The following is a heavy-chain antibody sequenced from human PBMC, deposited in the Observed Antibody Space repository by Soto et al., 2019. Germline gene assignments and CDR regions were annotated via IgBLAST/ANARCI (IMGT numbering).Heavy chain of an antibody. V-gene: IGHV3-9*01. CDR2: ISWNSGSI. D-gene: IGHD3-3*01. CDR1: GFTFDDYA. CDR3: AKGSRNWYDFWSGSSDNWFDP. Sequence: GGSLRLSCAASGFTFDDYAMHWVRQAPGKGLEWVSGISWNSGSIGYADSVKGRFTISRDNAKNSLYLQMNSLRAEDTALYYCAKGSRNWYDFWSGSSDNWFDPWGQGTLVTVSS. J-gene: IGHJ5*02.